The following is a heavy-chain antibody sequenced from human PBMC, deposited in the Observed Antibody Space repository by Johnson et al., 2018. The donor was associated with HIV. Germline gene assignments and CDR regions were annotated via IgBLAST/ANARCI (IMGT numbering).Heavy chain of an antibody. Sequence: QVQLVESGGGVVQTGRSLRLSCAASGFPFSTYAMHWVRQSPGKGLEWVAVISYDGSNKYYADSVKGRFTISRDNSKNTLYLQMNSLRVEDTAVYYCAKVAVATAAGGVALDIWGPGTMVTVSS. CDR1: GFPFSTYA. D-gene: IGHD6-13*01. J-gene: IGHJ3*02. V-gene: IGHV3-30-3*01. CDR3: AKVAVATAAGGVALDI. CDR2: ISYDGSNK.